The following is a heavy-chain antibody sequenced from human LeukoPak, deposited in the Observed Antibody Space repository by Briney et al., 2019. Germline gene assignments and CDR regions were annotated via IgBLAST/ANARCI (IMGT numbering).Heavy chain of an antibody. Sequence: GGSLRLSCAASGFTFSDYYMSWIRQAPGKGLEWVSHISSSGSTIYYADSVKGRFTISRGNAKNSLYLQMNSLRAEDTAVYYCARDHYYRYYFDYWGQGTLVTVSS. D-gene: IGHD3-10*01. CDR2: ISSSGSTI. CDR3: ARDHYYRYYFDY. J-gene: IGHJ4*02. CDR1: GFTFSDYY. V-gene: IGHV3-11*01.